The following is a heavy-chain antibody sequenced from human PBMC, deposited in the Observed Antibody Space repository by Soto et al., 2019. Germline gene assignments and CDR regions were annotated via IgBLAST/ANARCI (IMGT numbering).Heavy chain of an antibody. J-gene: IGHJ5*02. CDR3: ARQLLVASRSRLAWFDP. Sequence: ASVKVSCKASGYTFTSYAMHWVRQAPGQRLEWMGWINAGNGNTKYSQKFQGRVTITRDTSASTAYMELSSLRSEDTAVYYCARQLLVASRSRLAWFDPWGQGTLVTVSS. CDR1: GYTFTSYA. D-gene: IGHD3-10*01. V-gene: IGHV1-3*01. CDR2: INAGNGNT.